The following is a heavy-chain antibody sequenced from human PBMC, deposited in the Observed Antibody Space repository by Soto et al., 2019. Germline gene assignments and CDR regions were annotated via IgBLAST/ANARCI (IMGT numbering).Heavy chain of an antibody. Sequence: SGTLSLTCTFSVGSISSYFCSWIRQPPGKGLEWIGYIYYSGSTNYNPSLKSRVTISVDTSKNQFSLKLSSVTAADTAVYYCARGYGSCFDYWGQGTLVTVSS. CDR1: VGSISSYF. V-gene: IGHV4-59*08. J-gene: IGHJ4*02. D-gene: IGHD5-18*01. CDR3: ARGYGSCFDY. CDR2: IYYSGST.